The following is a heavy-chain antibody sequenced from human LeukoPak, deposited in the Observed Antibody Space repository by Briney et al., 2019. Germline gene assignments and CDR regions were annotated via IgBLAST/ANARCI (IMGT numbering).Heavy chain of an antibody. Sequence: PGGSLRLSCAASGFTLSSYAMHWVRQAPGKGLEWVAVISYDGSNKYYADSVKGRFTISRDNSKNTLYLQMNSLRAEDTAVYYCAKDQDVAAAGTWGSIDYWGQGTLVTVSS. D-gene: IGHD6-13*01. V-gene: IGHV3-30-3*01. CDR3: AKDQDVAAAGTWGSIDY. J-gene: IGHJ4*02. CDR1: GFTLSSYA. CDR2: ISYDGSNK.